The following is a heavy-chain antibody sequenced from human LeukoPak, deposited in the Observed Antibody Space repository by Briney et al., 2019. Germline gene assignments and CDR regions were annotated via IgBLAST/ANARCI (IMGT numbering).Heavy chain of an antibody. CDR1: GYTFTSYY. Sequence: ASVKVSCKASGYTFTSYYIHWVRQAPGQGLEWMGIINPSGGSTSYAQKFQGRVTMTRDMSTSTAYMELSSLRSEDTAVYYCASSLGEQLIPHYYYMDVWGKGTTVTVSS. J-gene: IGHJ6*03. V-gene: IGHV1-46*01. CDR3: ASSLGEQLIPHYYYMDV. D-gene: IGHD6-13*01. CDR2: INPSGGST.